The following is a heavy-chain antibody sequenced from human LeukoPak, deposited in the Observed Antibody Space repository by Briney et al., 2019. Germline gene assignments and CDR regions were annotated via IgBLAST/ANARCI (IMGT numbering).Heavy chain of an antibody. CDR1: GFTFSSYG. D-gene: IGHD5-18*01. Sequence: GGSLRLSCAASGFTFSSYGMHWVRQAPGKGLEWVAFIRYDGSNKYYADSVKGRFTISRDNSKNTLYLQTNSLRAEDTAVYYCAKDQGRYSYGHYYYGMDVWGQGTTVTVSS. CDR3: AKDQGRYSYGHYYYGMDV. J-gene: IGHJ6*02. CDR2: IRYDGSNK. V-gene: IGHV3-30*02.